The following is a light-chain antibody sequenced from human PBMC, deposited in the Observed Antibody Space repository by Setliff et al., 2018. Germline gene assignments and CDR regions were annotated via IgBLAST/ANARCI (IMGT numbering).Light chain of an antibody. Sequence: QSALTQPASVSGSPGQSISISCTGTRRDVGSFNLVSWYQHRPGKAPQVIIFDVSDRPSGVSNRFSGSKSGDTAYLTISGLQAEDEANYYCCSYAGSSTWVFGGGTKVTVL. V-gene: IGLV2-23*02. CDR3: CSYAGSSTWV. J-gene: IGLJ3*02. CDR1: RRDVGSFNL. CDR2: DVS.